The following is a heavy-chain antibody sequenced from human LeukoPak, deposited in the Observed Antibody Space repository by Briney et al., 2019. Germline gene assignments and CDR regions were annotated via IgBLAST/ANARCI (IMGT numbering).Heavy chain of an antibody. D-gene: IGHD2-21*01. J-gene: IGHJ5*02. CDR2: ISSSGSTI. CDR1: GFTFSDYY. Sequence: GGSLRLSCAASGFTFSDYYMSWIRQAPGKGLEWVSYISSSGSTIYYADSVKGRFTISRDNAKNSLYLQMNSLRAEDTAVYYCARDVTSVVNTPSGWFDPWGQGTLVTVSS. CDR3: ARDVTSVVNTPSGWFDP. V-gene: IGHV3-11*04.